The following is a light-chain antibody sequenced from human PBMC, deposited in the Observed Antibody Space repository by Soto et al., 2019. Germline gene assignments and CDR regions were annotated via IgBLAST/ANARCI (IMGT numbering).Light chain of an antibody. Sequence: QSVLTQPASVSGSPGQSITISCTGTSSDVGGYNYVSWYQQHPVKAPKLMIYDVSNRPSGVSNRFSGSKSGNTASLTISGLLAEDEADYYCSSYTSSSLYVFGTGTKLTVL. CDR2: DVS. V-gene: IGLV2-14*01. J-gene: IGLJ1*01. CDR1: SSDVGGYNY. CDR3: SSYTSSSLYV.